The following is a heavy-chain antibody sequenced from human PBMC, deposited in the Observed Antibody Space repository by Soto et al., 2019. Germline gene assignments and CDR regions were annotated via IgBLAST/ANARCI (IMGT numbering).Heavy chain of an antibody. CDR3: ASLSSLNWFDP. D-gene: IGHD6-13*01. Sequence: SETLSLTCTVSGGSISSGGYYWSWIRQHPGKGLEWIGYIYYSGSTYYNPSLKSRVTISADTSKNQFSLKLSSVTAADTAVYYCASLSSLNWFDPWGKGTLVTVSS. CDR1: GGSISSGGYY. CDR2: IYYSGST. J-gene: IGHJ5*02. V-gene: IGHV4-31*03.